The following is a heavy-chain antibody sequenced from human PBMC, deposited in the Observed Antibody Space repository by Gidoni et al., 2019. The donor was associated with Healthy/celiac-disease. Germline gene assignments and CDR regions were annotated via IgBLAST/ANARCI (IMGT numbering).Heavy chain of an antibody. V-gene: IGHV3-33*01. CDR2: IWYDGSNK. Sequence: QVQLVESGGGVVQPGRSLRHSCAASGFTFSSYGMHWVRQAPGTGLEWVAVIWYDGSNKYYADSVKGRFTISRDNSKNTLYLQMNSRRAEDTAVYYCARTDRVVVDAYYFDYWGQGTLVTVSS. D-gene: IGHD2-15*01. J-gene: IGHJ4*02. CDR1: GFTFSSYG. CDR3: ARTDRVVVDAYYFDY.